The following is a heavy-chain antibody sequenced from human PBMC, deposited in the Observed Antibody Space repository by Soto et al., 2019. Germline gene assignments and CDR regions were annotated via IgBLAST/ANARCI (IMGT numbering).Heavy chain of an antibody. Sequence: QTLSLTCAISGDSVSSNSAAWNWIRQSPSRGLEWLGRTYYRSKWYNDYAVSVKSRITINPDTYKNQFSLQLNSVTPEDTAVYYCATDLMIRWNNAGFDHWRQGTMLTVSS. CDR2: TYYRSKWYN. J-gene: IGHJ5*02. V-gene: IGHV6-1*01. CDR1: GDSVSSNSAA. D-gene: IGHD3-16*01. CDR3: ATDLMIRWNNAGFDH.